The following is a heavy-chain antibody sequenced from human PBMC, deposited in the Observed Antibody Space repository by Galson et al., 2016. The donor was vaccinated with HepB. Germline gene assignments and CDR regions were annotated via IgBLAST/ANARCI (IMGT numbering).Heavy chain of an antibody. D-gene: IGHD6-19*01. CDR1: GYNFITYW. Sequence: QSGAEVKKPGESLRISCMGSGYNFITYWISWVRQMPGKGLEWMRSIDPSDSYTNYSPSFQGHVTISTDRSISTAYLQWSSLKASDTAIYYCAIRLYSSGSFDYWGQGTLVTVSS. CDR2: IDPSDSYT. CDR3: AIRLYSSGSFDY. J-gene: IGHJ4*02. V-gene: IGHV5-10-1*01.